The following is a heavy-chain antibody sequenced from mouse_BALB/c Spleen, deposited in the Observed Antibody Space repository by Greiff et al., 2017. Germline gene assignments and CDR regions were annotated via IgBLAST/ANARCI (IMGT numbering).Heavy chain of an antibody. CDR3: ARGRDYYGSSWFAY. CDR2: ISDGGSYT. CDR1: GFTFSDYY. D-gene: IGHD1-1*01. V-gene: IGHV5-4*02. J-gene: IGHJ3*01. Sequence: EVMLVESGGGLVKPGGSLKLSCAASGFTFSDYYMYWVRQTPEKRLEWVATISDGGSYTYYPDSVKGRFTISRDNAKNNLYLQMSSLKSEDTAMYYCARGRDYYGSSWFAYWGQGTLVTVSA.